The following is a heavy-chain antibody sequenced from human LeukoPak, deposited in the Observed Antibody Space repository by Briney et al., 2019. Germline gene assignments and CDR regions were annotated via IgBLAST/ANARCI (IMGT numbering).Heavy chain of an antibody. J-gene: IGHJ4*02. CDR3: ARHRAYSSSSPFDY. D-gene: IGHD6-6*01. CDR2: IYYTGGT. Sequence: SSETLSLTCSVSGGSISSLYWSWIRQPPGKGLEWIGYIYYTGGTNYNPSLKSRVTMFVDMSKNQFSLRLSSVTAADTAVYYCARHRAYSSSSPFDYWGQGTLVTVSS. V-gene: IGHV4-59*08. CDR1: GGSISSLY.